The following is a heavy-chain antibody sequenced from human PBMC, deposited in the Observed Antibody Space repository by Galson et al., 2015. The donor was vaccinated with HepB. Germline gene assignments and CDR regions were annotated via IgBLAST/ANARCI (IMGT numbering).Heavy chain of an antibody. J-gene: IGHJ4*02. CDR1: GFTVSSNY. CDR2: IYSGGST. D-gene: IGHD3-16*01. CDR3: ARLLKSYGRFDY. V-gene: IGHV3-66*02. Sequence: SLRLSCAASGFTVSSNYMSWVRQAPGKGLEWVSVIYSGGSTYYADSVKGRFTISRDNSKNTLYLQMNSLRAEDTAVYYCARLLKSYGRFDYWGQGTLVTVSS.